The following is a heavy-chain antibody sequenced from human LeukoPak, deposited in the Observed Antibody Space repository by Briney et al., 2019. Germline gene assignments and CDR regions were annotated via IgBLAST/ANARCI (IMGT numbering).Heavy chain of an antibody. CDR2: IYYSGST. J-gene: IGHJ4*02. D-gene: IGHD3-22*01. Sequence: SETLSLTCTVSGGSISSYYWSWIRQPLGKGLEWIGYIYYSGSTNYNPSLKSRVTISVDTSKNQFSLKLSSVTAADTAVYYCARDYYDSSGNYYFDYWGQGTLVTVSS. CDR1: GGSISSYY. CDR3: ARDYYDSSGNYYFDY. V-gene: IGHV4-59*01.